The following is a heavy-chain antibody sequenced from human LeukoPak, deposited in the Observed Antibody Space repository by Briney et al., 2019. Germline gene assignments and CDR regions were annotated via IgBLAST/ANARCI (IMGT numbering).Heavy chain of an antibody. CDR1: GYTFTGYY. CDR2: INPNSGGT. V-gene: IGHV1-2*02. Sequence: ASVKVSCKASGYTFTGYYMHWVRQAPGQGLERMGWINPNSGGTNYAQKFQGRVTVTRDTSINTAYMELSRLRSDDTAVYYCARGYSGYDYAYYFDYWGQGTLVTVSS. CDR3: ARGYSGYDYAYYFDY. J-gene: IGHJ4*02. D-gene: IGHD5-12*01.